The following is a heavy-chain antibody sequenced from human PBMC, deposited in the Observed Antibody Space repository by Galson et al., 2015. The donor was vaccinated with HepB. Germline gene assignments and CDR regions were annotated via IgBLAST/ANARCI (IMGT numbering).Heavy chain of an antibody. CDR2: ISYGGSNK. J-gene: IGHJ1*01. CDR1: GFTFSSYA. D-gene: IGHD2-2*01. CDR3: ARGSDCSSTSCYIEYFQH. V-gene: IGHV3-30-3*01. Sequence: SLRLSCAASGFTFSSYAMHWVRQAPGKGLEWVAVISYGGSNKYYADSVKGRFTISRDNSKNTLYLQMNSLRAEDTAVYYCARGSDCSSTSCYIEYFQHWGQGTLVTVSS.